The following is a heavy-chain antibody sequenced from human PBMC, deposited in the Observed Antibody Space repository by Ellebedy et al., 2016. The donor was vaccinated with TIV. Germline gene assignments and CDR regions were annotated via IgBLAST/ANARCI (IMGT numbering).Heavy chain of an antibody. V-gene: IGHV4-59*01. D-gene: IGHD3-10*01. J-gene: IGHJ4*02. CDR3: ASGPNHYFFDY. CDR1: GDSISNYY. Sequence: SETLSLTCTFSGDSISNYYWSWIRQPPGKGLEWIGYIYYSGSTNYNPSLKSRVTISLDTPKKQLSLRLTSVTAADAAVYYCASGPNHYFFDYWGQGTLVTVSS. CDR2: IYYSGST.